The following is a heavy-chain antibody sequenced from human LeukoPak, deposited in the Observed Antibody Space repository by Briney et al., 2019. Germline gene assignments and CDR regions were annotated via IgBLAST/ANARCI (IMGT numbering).Heavy chain of an antibody. D-gene: IGHD3-22*01. CDR1: GFSFSSYG. Sequence: PGESLRLSCAASGFSFSSYGMHWVRQAPGKGPEWVAFIRYDGSDKYYADSVKGRFTISRDNSKNTLYLQMNSLTTEDTAVYYCAKGPLYYDSSGYYPEYWGQGTLVTVSS. V-gene: IGHV3-30*02. CDR3: AKGPLYYDSSGYYPEY. J-gene: IGHJ4*02. CDR2: IRYDGSDK.